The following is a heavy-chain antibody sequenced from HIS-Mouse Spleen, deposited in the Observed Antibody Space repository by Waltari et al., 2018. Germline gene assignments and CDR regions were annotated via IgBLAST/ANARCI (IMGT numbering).Heavy chain of an antibody. J-gene: IGHJ2*01. D-gene: IGHD6-13*01. CDR3: AREIPYSSSWYDWYFDL. CDR1: GGSISSSSYY. CDR2: IYYSGSP. V-gene: IGHV4-39*07. Sequence: QLQLQESGPGLVKPSETLSLTCTVSGGSISSSSYYWGWIRQPPGKGMEWIGSIYYSGSPYSTPSLRGRVTISVATSKNQFSLKLGSVTAADTAVYYCAREIPYSSSWYDWYFDLWGRGTLVTVSS.